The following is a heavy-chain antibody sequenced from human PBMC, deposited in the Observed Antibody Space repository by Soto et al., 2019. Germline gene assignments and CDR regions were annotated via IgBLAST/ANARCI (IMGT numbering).Heavy chain of an antibody. CDR1: GGSFSGYY. CDR2: INDSGST. D-gene: IGHD2-8*01. J-gene: IGHJ4*02. CDR3: VRGGAGPRLLY. Sequence: QVQLQQWGAGLLKPSETLSVTCAVYGGSFSGYYWNWIRQPPGKGLEWIGEINDSGSTYYNPSLKSRATILADTSKNQFSLKLSSVTAADAAVYFCVRGGAGPRLLYWGQGTLVTVSS. V-gene: IGHV4-34*01.